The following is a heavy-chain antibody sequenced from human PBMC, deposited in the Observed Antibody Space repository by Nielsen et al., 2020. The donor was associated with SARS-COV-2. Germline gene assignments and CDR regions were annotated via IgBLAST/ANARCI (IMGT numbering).Heavy chain of an antibody. J-gene: IGHJ2*01. CDR3: AGFDVYHWYFDI. CDR2: IFISGST. CDR1: GGSITSGDYY. Sequence: SETLSLTCTVSGGSITSGDYYWSWIRQPAGKGLEWIGRIFISGSTNYNPSLESRVTISVDTSKNQFSLKLSSVTAADTAVYYCAGFDVYHWYFDIWGRGALVTVSS. V-gene: IGHV4-61*02. D-gene: IGHD3-10*02.